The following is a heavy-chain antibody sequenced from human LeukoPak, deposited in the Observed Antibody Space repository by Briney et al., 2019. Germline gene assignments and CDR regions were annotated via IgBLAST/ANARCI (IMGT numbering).Heavy chain of an antibody. CDR1: GYTFTSYD. D-gene: IGHD3-3*01. Sequence: ASVKVSCKASGYTFTSYDINWVRQATGQGLEWMGWMNPNSGNTGYAQKFQGRVTMTRNTSISTAYMELSSLRSEDTAVYYCARGTTNYDFWSGYFSNYGMDVWGQGTTVTVSS. CDR2: MNPNSGNT. J-gene: IGHJ6*02. V-gene: IGHV1-8*01. CDR3: ARGTTNYDFWSGYFSNYGMDV.